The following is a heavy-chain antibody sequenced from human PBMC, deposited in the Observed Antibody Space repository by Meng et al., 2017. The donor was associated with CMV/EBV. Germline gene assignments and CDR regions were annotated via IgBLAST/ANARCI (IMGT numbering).Heavy chain of an antibody. V-gene: IGHV4-4*07. CDR1: GCPISSNS. CDR2: IYTSGSN. D-gene: IGHD2-2*01. CDR3: ARDLMNCSSTSCANWFDP. Sequence: QVPLGEAGPGMVKPSATSSLTCTLSGCPISSNSWSWIRQHAGKGLEWIGRIYTSGSNNYNPSLKSRVTMSVDTSKNQFSLKLSSVTAADTAVYYCARDLMNCSSTSCANWFDPWGQGTLVTVSS. J-gene: IGHJ5*02.